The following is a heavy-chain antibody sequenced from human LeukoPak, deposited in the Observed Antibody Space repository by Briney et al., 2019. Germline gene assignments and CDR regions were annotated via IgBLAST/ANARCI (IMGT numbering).Heavy chain of an antibody. V-gene: IGHV3-30*01. CDR3: ARDRRQWLVRCWFDP. CDR1: GFTFSSYA. J-gene: IGHJ5*02. D-gene: IGHD6-19*01. CDR2: ISYDGSNK. Sequence: PGGSLRLSCAASGFTFSSYAMHWVRQAPGKGLEWVAVISYDGSNKYYADSVKGRFTISRDNSKNTLYLQMNSLRAEDTAVYYCARDRRQWLVRCWFDPWGQGTLVTVPS.